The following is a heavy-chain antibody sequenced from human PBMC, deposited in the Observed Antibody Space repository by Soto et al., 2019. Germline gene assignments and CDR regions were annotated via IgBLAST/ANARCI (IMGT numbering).Heavy chain of an antibody. CDR2: ISGSGGST. D-gene: IGHD1-26*01. CDR3: AKYYDSRKKYYFDY. CDR1: GFTFSSYA. Sequence: GGSRRLSCAASGFTFSSYAMSWVRQAPGKGLEWVSAISGSGGSTYYADSVKGRFTISRDNSKNTLYLQMNSLRAEDTAVYYCAKYYDSRKKYYFDYRGQGTRATGS. V-gene: IGHV3-23*01. J-gene: IGHJ4*02.